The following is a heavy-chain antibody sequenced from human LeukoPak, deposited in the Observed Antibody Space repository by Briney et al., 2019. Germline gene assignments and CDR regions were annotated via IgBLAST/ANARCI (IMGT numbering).Heavy chain of an antibody. Sequence: ASVKVSCKASGYTFTGYHMHWVRQAPGQGLEWMGWINPNSGATNYAQKSQGRVTMTRDTSISTAYIELSRLRSDDTAVYYCARGLGIDFWSGYYGHWGQGTLVTVSS. V-gene: IGHV1-2*02. CDR1: GYTFTGYH. D-gene: IGHD3-3*01. CDR3: ARGLGIDFWSGYYGH. J-gene: IGHJ4*02. CDR2: INPNSGAT.